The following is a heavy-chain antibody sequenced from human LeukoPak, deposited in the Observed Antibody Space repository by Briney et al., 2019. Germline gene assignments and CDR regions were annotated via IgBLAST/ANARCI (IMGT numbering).Heavy chain of an antibody. CDR2: IIPLLGIT. V-gene: IGHV1-69*04. CDR3: ARARTMVTFGGIRHAFDI. D-gene: IGHD3-16*01. J-gene: IGHJ3*02. Sequence: SVTVSCKASGGTFSSYAMNWVRQAPGQGLEWVGRIIPLLGITNHAQKLQGRVTVTADKSTNTAYMELSSLISDDTAVYYCARARTMVTFGGIRHAFDIWGQGTMVTVSS. CDR1: GGTFSSYA.